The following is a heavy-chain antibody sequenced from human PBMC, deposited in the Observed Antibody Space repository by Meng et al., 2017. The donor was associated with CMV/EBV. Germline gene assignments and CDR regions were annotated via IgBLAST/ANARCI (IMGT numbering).Heavy chain of an antibody. CDR1: GGSISSSSYY. Sequence: EEAGPGLVQPSETLSLTLHVSGGSISSSSYYWGWIRQPPGKGLEWIGSIYYSGSTYYNPSLKSRVTISVDTSKNQFSLKLSSVTAADTAVYYCARGGIAAAGLHWGQGTLVTVSS. CDR2: IYYSGST. J-gene: IGHJ4*02. V-gene: IGHV4-39*07. D-gene: IGHD6-13*01. CDR3: ARGGIAAAGLH.